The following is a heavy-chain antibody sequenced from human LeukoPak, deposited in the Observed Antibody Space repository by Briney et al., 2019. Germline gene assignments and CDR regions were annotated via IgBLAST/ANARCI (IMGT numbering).Heavy chain of an antibody. CDR1: GFTFSSYA. D-gene: IGHD3-22*01. J-gene: IGHJ4*02. V-gene: IGHV3-23*01. CDR2: ISGSGGST. Sequence: GGSLRLSCAASGFTFSSYAMSWVRQAPGKGLEWVSAISGSGGSTYYADSVKGRFTISRDNSKNTLYLQMSSLRAEDTAVYYCAKWRYYYDSSGYYFDYWGQGTLVTVSS. CDR3: AKWRYYYDSSGYYFDY.